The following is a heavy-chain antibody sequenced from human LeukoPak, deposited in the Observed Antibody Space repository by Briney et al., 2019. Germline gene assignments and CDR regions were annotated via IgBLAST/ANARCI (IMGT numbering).Heavy chain of an antibody. CDR1: GFTFSTYN. Sequence: PGGSLRLSCAASGFTFSTYNMNWVRQAPGEGLEWVSSITSGGGYTYYADSVKGRFTTSRDNPKNSLSLWLDSLRAEDTAVYYCARGHYDVLTSSYKWTPDYWGQGTLVTVSS. D-gene: IGHD3-9*01. V-gene: IGHV3-21*06. CDR2: ITSGGGYT. CDR3: ARGHYDVLTSSYKWTPDY. J-gene: IGHJ4*02.